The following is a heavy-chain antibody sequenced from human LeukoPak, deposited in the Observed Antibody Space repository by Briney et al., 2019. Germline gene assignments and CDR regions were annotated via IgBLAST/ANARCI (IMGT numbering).Heavy chain of an antibody. V-gene: IGHV3-23*01. Sequence: QPGGSLRLSCAASGFTFSSYAMSRVRQAPGKGLEWVSAISGSGGSTYYADSVKGRFTISRDNSKNTLYLQMNSLRAEDTAVYYCARFGVVEKLSYGMDVWGQGTTVTVSS. CDR3: ARFGVVEKLSYGMDV. J-gene: IGHJ6*02. CDR2: ISGSGGST. D-gene: IGHD3-3*01. CDR1: GFTFSSYA.